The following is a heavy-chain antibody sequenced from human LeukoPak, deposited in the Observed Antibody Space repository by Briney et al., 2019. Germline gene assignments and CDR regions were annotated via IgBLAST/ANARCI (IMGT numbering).Heavy chain of an antibody. CDR3: ARDDKTKPFDY. CDR1: GFTFSSYE. J-gene: IGHJ4*02. V-gene: IGHV3-48*03. CDR2: ISSSGSTI. D-gene: IGHD3-22*01. Sequence: PGGSLRLSCAASGFTFSSYEMNWVRQAPGKGLEWVSYISSSGSTIYYADSVKGRFTISRDNAKNSLYLQMNSLRAEDTAVYYCARDDKTKPFDYWGQGTLVTVSS.